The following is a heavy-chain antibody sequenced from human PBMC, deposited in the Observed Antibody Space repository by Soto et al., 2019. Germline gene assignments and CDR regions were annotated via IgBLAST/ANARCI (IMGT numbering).Heavy chain of an antibody. V-gene: IGHV4-4*02. Sequence: QVQLQESGPGLVKPSGTLSLTCAVSGGSISSSNWWSWVRQPPGKGLQWIGEIYHSGSTNYIPSLKSRVTIPVDKSRNQFSLKLRSVTAADTAVYYCARRWGEGRVDYWGQGTLVTVSS. CDR2: IYHSGST. CDR1: GGSISSSNW. CDR3: ARRWGEGRVDY. D-gene: IGHD3-10*01. J-gene: IGHJ4*02.